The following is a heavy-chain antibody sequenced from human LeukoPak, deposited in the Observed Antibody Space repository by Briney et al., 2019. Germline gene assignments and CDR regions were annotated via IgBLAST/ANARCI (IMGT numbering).Heavy chain of an antibody. V-gene: IGHV3-7*01. CDR3: ARVGYSSSSFDY. CDR2: IKQDGSVK. Sequence: LTGGSLRLSCAASGFTFSNYWMSWVRQAPGKGLEWVANIKQDGSVKYYVDSVKGRFTISRDNAKNSLYVQMNSLRAEDTAVYYCARVGYSSSSFDYWGQGTLVTVSS. J-gene: IGHJ4*02. CDR1: GFTFSNYW. D-gene: IGHD6-6*01.